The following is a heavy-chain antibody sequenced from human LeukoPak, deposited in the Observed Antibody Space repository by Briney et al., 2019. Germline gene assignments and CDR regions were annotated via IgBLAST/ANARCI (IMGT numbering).Heavy chain of an antibody. CDR3: ASFYCSGGSCYQYFSYYYMDV. J-gene: IGHJ6*03. V-gene: IGHV4-39*01. Sequence: SETLSLTCTVSGGSISSSSYYWAWIRQPPGKGLEWLGSIFYTGTAYYNPSLESPVTMSVDTSKNQFSLKLNSVTAADTAVYYCASFYCSGGSCYQYFSYYYMDVWGKGTTVTISS. CDR2: IFYTGTA. D-gene: IGHD2-15*01. CDR1: GGSISSSSYY.